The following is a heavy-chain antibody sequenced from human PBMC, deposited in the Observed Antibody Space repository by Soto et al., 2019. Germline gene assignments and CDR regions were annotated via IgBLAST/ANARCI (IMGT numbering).Heavy chain of an antibody. CDR1: GGSMRNYF. Sequence: TCTVSGGSMRNYFWTWIRQPPGKGLEWIGYTHYSGTTSFFPSYNPSLRSRVTISEDTSKNQFSLKLLSVTTADTAVYFCAAGEASSRNLAPYYLDFWGQGTLVTVSS. CDR3: AAGEASSRNLAPYYLDF. D-gene: IGHD6-13*01. V-gene: IGHV4-59*01. J-gene: IGHJ4*02. CDR2: THYSGTT.